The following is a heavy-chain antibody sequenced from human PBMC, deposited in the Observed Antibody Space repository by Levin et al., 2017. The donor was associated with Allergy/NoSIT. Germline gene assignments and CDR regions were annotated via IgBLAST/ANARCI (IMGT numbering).Heavy chain of an antibody. CDR2: THHSGNT. CDR3: ARGSTGQFDP. D-gene: IGHD2-2*01. J-gene: IGHJ5*02. V-gene: IGHV4-59*08. Sequence: PSETLSLTCTVSGGSISSYYWSWIRQPPGRGLEWIAYTHHSGNTNYNPSLKSRVSVSVDTSKNQFSLKLSSVTAADTAVYYCARGSTGQFDPWGQGTLVTVSS. CDR1: GGSISSYY.